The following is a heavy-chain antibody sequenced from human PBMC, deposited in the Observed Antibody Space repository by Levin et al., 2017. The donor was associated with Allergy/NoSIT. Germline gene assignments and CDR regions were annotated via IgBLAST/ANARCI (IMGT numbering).Heavy chain of an antibody. V-gene: IGHV4-34*01. J-gene: IGHJ4*02. Sequence: SQTLSLTCAVYGGSFSGYYWSWIRQPPGKGLEWIGEINHSGSTNYNPSLKSRVTISVDTSKNQFSLKLSSVTAADTAVYYCAREDPSSGSIDYWGQGTLVTVSS. CDR3: AREDPSSGSIDY. CDR2: INHSGST. D-gene: IGHD6-25*01. CDR1: GGSFSGYY.